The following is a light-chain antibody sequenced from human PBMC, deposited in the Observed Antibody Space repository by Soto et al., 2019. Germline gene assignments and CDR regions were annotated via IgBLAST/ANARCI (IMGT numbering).Light chain of an antibody. CDR1: SSDVGSYNY. Sequence: QSALTQPASVSGSPGQSITIACTGTSSDVGSYNYVSWYQQHTGKAPKLMIYDVTNRPSGVSSRFSGSKSGNTASLTISGLQAEEEADYYCSSYTSSSTVVFGGGTQLTVL. CDR2: DVT. CDR3: SSYTSSSTVV. J-gene: IGLJ7*01. V-gene: IGLV2-14*03.